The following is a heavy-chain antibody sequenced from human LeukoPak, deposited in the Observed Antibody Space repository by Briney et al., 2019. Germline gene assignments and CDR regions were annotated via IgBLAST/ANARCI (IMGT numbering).Heavy chain of an antibody. D-gene: IGHD1-26*01. V-gene: IGHV3-23*01. CDR1: RFTFSSYA. Sequence: GGSLRLSCAASRFTFSSYAMSWVRQAPGKGLEWVSAISGSGGSTYYADSVKGRFTISRDNSKNTLYLQMNSLRAEDTAVYYCAKAWEDYKSYATWGQGTLVTVSS. CDR3: AKAWEDYKSYAT. J-gene: IGHJ4*02. CDR2: ISGSGGST.